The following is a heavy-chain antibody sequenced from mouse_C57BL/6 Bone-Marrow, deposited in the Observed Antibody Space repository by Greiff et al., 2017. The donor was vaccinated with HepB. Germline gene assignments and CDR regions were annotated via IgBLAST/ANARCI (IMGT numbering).Heavy chain of an antibody. D-gene: IGHD1-1*01. CDR1: GYTFTNYW. CDR2: IYPGGGYT. J-gene: IGHJ2*01. V-gene: IGHV1-63*01. Sequence: VQLQQSGAELVRPGTSVKMSCKASGYTFTNYWIGWAKQRPGHGLEWIGDIYPGGGYTNYNEKFKGKGTLTADKSSSTAYMQFSSLTSEDSAIYYCARGGNGCYFDYWGQGTTLTVSS. CDR3: ARGGNGCYFDY.